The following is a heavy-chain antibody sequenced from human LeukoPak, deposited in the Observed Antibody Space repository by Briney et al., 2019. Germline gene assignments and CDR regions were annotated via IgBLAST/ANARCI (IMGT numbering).Heavy chain of an antibody. V-gene: IGHV3-23*01. CDR1: GFTLSSYE. J-gene: IGHJ4*02. CDR2: VDYSGGDT. D-gene: IGHD1-14*01. CDR3: VRNTKMPDS. Sequence: PGGSLRLSCIASGFTLSSYEMSWIRQAPGKGLEWVSSVDYSGGDTHYADSVMGRFTISRDNSKNTLYLQMNSLRGEDTAIYYCVRNTKMPDSWGQGTLVTVSS.